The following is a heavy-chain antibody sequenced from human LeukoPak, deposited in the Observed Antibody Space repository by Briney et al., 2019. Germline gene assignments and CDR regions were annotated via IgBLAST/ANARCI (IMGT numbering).Heavy chain of an antibody. CDR1: GGTFSSYA. Sequence: GASVKVSCKASGGTFSSYAISWVRQAPGQGLEWMGGIIPIFGTANYAQKFQGRVTITTDESTSTAYMELSSLRSEDTAVYYCARDAPPGVRGVIRWFDPWGQGTLVTVSS. V-gene: IGHV1-69*05. D-gene: IGHD3-10*01. J-gene: IGHJ5*02. CDR3: ARDAPPGVRGVIRWFDP. CDR2: IIPIFGTA.